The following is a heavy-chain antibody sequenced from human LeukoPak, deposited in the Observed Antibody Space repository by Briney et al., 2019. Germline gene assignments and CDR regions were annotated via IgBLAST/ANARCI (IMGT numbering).Heavy chain of an antibody. Sequence: ASVKVSCKASGYTFTSYYMHWVRQAPGQGLEWMGIINPSGGSTSYAQKFQGRVTMTRDMSTSTVYMELSSLRSEDTAVYYCAVGYCSGGSCYHYDYWGQGTLVTVSS. V-gene: IGHV1-46*01. D-gene: IGHD2-15*01. CDR2: INPSGGST. CDR1: GYTFTSYY. J-gene: IGHJ4*02. CDR3: AVGYCSGGSCYHYDY.